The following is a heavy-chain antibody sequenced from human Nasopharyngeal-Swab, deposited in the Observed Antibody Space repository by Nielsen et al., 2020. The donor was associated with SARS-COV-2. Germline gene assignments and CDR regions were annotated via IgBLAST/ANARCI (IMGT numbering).Heavy chain of an antibody. CDR3: ARSRTDYGGTWYDAFDI. V-gene: IGHV3-21*06. CDR1: GFTFCSYS. CDR2: VSSSGSYI. Sequence: GESLKISCAASGFTFCSYSMNWVRQAPGKGLEWVSSVSSSGSYICYADSLKGRFTISRDNVKNTLYLQMNSLRAEDTAVYYCARSRTDYGGTWYDAFDIWGQGTLVTVSS. D-gene: IGHD4/OR15-4a*01. J-gene: IGHJ3*02.